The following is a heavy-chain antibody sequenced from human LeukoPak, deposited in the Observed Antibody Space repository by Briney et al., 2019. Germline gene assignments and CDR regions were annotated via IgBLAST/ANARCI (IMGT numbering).Heavy chain of an antibody. CDR3: ARQGYGGHSQGAADY. CDR2: IRYDGSNK. CDR1: GFTFSSYG. D-gene: IGHD4-23*01. V-gene: IGHV3-30*02. J-gene: IGHJ4*02. Sequence: PGGSLRLSCAASGFTFSSYGMHWVRQAPGKGLEWVAFIRYDGSNKYYADSVKGRFTISRDNSKNTLYLQMNSLRAEDTAVYYCARQGYGGHSQGAADYWGQGTLVTVSS.